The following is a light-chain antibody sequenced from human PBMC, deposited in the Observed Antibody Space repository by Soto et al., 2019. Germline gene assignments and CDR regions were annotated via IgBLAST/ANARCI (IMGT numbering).Light chain of an antibody. CDR2: GAS. J-gene: IGKJ1*01. CDR1: QTISGT. Sequence: EIVLTQSPGTLSVSPGGRATLSSRASQTISGTLAWYQQKPGQAPRLLIHGASTRAPGFPARFSGSGSGTDFTLTISSLQSEDFAVYYCQQYDNWPWTFGQGTKVDIK. V-gene: IGKV3-15*01. CDR3: QQYDNWPWT.